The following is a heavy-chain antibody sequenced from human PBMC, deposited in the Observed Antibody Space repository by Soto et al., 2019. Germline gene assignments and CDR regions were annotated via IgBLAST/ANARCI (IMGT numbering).Heavy chain of an antibody. Sequence: QVQLVESGGGVVQPGRSLRLSCAASGFTFSSYGMRWVRQAPGKGLEWVAVIWYDGSNKYYADSVKGRFTISRDNSKNTLYLQMNSLRAEATAVYYCARDRYSSGWYDFDYWGQGTLVTVSS. D-gene: IGHD6-19*01. CDR2: IWYDGSNK. J-gene: IGHJ4*02. CDR3: ARDRYSSGWYDFDY. V-gene: IGHV3-33*01. CDR1: GFTFSSYG.